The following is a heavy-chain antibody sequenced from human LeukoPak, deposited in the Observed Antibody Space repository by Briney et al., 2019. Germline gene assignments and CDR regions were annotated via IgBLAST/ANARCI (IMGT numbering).Heavy chain of an antibody. CDR3: ASAPRYCSSTSCYQLSLNYYYYGMDV. CDR2: INHSGST. D-gene: IGHD2-2*01. J-gene: IGHJ6*02. V-gene: IGHV4-34*01. CDR1: GFTFSSYA. Sequence: PGGSLRLSCAASGFTFSSYAMSWVRQAPGKGLEWIGEINHSGSTNYNPSLKSRVTISVDTSKNQFSLKLSSVTAADTAMYYCASAPRYCSSTSCYQLSLNYYYYGMDVWGQGTTVTVSS.